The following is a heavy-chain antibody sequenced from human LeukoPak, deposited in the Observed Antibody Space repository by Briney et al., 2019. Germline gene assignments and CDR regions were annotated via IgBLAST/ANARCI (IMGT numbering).Heavy chain of an antibody. J-gene: IGHJ1*01. Sequence: GGSLRLSCAASGFTFSEAWMHWVRQAPGKGLVWVSRINNDGRATRYADSVKGRFTISRDNAKNTLYLQISSLRAEDTAVYYCARVSGPGMNEYFHLWVQGTLVTVSS. CDR1: GFTFSEAW. D-gene: IGHD3-10*01. V-gene: IGHV3-74*01. CDR3: ARVSGPGMNEYFHL. CDR2: INNDGRAT.